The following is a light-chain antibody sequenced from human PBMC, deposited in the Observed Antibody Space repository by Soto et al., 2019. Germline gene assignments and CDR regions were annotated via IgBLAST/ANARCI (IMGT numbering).Light chain of an antibody. J-gene: IGKJ2*01. CDR3: QQYGTSPGT. CDR2: GAS. V-gene: IGKV3-20*01. CDR1: HAVTNNF. Sequence: EIVLTQSPGTLSLSPGERATLSCRASHAVTNNFLAWYQQKPGQAPRLVIYGASSRPAGIPDRFSGSGAGKECHLSISRLEPEDFGVYFCQQYGTSPGTFGQGTKLEIK.